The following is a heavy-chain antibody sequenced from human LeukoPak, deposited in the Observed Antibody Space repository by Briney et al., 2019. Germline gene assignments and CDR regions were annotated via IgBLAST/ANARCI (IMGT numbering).Heavy chain of an antibody. CDR2: IYYSGST. D-gene: IGHD2-15*01. CDR3: ARDCSGGSCYSEYYGMDV. J-gene: IGHJ6*02. Sequence: PSETLSLTCTVSGGSISSGGYYWSWLRQHPGKGLEWIGYIYYSGSTYYNPSLKSRVTISVDTSKNQFSLKLSSVTAADTAVYYCARDCSGGSCYSEYYGMDVWGQGTTVTVSS. V-gene: IGHV4-31*03. CDR1: GGSISSGGYY.